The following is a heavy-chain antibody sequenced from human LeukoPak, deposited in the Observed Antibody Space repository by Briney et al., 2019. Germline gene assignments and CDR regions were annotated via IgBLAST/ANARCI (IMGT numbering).Heavy chain of an antibody. V-gene: IGHV2-70*20. J-gene: IGHJ6*03. CDR3: ARSPGYYYYYYMDV. CDR2: IDWDDDK. CDR1: GFSLSTSGMC. Sequence: SGPTLVNPTQTLTLTCTFSGFSLSTSGMCVSWVRQPPGKALEWLALIDWDDDKYYSTSLKTRLTISKDTSKNQVVLTMTNMDSVDTATYYCARSPGYYYYYYMDVWGKGTTVTVSS.